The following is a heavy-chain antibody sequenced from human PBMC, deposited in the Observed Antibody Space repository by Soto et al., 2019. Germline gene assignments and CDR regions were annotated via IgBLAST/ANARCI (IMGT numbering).Heavy chain of an antibody. CDR1: GFTFSSYG. Sequence: QVQLVESGGGVVQPGRSLRLSCAASGFTFSSYGMHWVRQAPGKGLEWVAVIWYDGSNKYYADSVKGRFTISRDNSKNTLYLQMNSLRAEDTAVSYCARGPYSSSWYTSQYYYGTDVWGQGTTVTVSS. CDR2: IWYDGSNK. V-gene: IGHV3-33*01. CDR3: ARGPYSSSWYTSQYYYGTDV. D-gene: IGHD6-13*01. J-gene: IGHJ6*02.